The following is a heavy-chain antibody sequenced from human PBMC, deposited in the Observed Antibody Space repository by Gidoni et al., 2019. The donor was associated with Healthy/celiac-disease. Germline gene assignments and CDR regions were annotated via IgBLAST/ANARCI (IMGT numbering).Heavy chain of an antibody. CDR1: GFTFCSYA. CDR3: AGKRGGFDY. CDR2: ISYDGSNK. Sequence: QVQLVESGGGVVQPGRSLRLSCPPSGFTFCSYAMHWVRQAPGKGLEWVAVISYDGSNKYYADSVKGRFTISRDNSKNTLYLQMNSLRAEDTAVYYCAGKRGGFDYWGQGTLVTVSS. V-gene: IGHV3-30-3*01. J-gene: IGHJ4*02. D-gene: IGHD3-16*01.